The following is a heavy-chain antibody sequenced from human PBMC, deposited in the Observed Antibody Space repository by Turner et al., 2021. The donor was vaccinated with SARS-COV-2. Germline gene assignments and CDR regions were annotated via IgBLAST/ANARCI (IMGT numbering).Heavy chain of an antibody. Sequence: QVQLQESGPGLVKPSQTLSLTCTVSGGSISSGDYYWSWIRQPPGKGLEWIWYIYYSGSTYYNPSLKSRVTISVDTSKSQFSLKLSSVTAADTAVYYCARVVVLRRAYFDYWGQVTLVIVSS. CDR1: GGSISSGDYY. V-gene: IGHV4-30-4*01. CDR2: IYYSGST. D-gene: IGHD2-8*01. J-gene: IGHJ4*02. CDR3: ARVVVLRRAYFDY.